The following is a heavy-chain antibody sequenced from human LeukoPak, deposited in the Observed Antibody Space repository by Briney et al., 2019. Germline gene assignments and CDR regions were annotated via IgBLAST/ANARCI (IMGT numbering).Heavy chain of an antibody. CDR3: ARHRPRNRRLGDMDV. V-gene: IGHV4-59*08. CDR1: GDSISSYY. D-gene: IGHD1-14*01. J-gene: IGHJ6*02. Sequence: SETLSLTCTVSGDSISSYYWSWIRQPPGKGLEWIGDISYTGSTNYNPSLKSRVTISADTSKNQFSLKLSSVTAADTAVYYCARHRPRNRRLGDMDVWGQGTTVTVSS. CDR2: ISYTGST.